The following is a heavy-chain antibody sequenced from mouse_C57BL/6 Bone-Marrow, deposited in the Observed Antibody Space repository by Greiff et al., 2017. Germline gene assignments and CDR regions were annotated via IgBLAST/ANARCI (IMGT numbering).Heavy chain of an antibody. D-gene: IGHD2-4*01. J-gene: IGHJ3*01. CDR2: IDPENGDN. CDR3: TTRKLVYDYDGFAY. CDR1: GFNIKDDY. V-gene: IGHV14-4*01. Sequence: EVQLQQSGAELVRPGASVKLSCTASGFNIKDDYMHWVKQRPEQGLEWIGWIDPENGDNEYASKFQGKDTITADTSSNTAYRQLSSLTSDDTAVYYWTTRKLVYDYDGFAYCGQGTLFTVSA.